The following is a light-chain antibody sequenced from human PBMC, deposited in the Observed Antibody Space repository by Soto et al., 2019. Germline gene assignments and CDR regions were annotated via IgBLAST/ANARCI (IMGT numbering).Light chain of an antibody. V-gene: IGKV1-39*01. Sequence: IPMPQSPSSVCGSXGDRVTIPCRPSRTISTSLNGYPQKPGKAPKPXXYAASTWQTGVPSRFSGSGSGTDFTLPISGRQPEDFATYYCQQSYSTPWTFGQGTKVEI. CDR3: QQSYSTPWT. J-gene: IGKJ1*01. CDR1: RTISTS. CDR2: AAS.